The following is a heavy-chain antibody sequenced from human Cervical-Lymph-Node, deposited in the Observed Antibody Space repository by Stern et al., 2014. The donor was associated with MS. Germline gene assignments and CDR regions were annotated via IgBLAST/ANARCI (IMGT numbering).Heavy chain of an antibody. J-gene: IGHJ6*02. CDR3: ARSAGYYSAMDV. CDR1: GGTFSKSA. D-gene: IGHD3-3*01. Sequence: MQLVESGAEVKKPGSSVKVSCKTSGGTFSKSAFSWIRQAPGQGLGWMGGIIPMFGTSTYAQRFQGRVTITAHESTTTAYMELSSLRSEDTAVYFCARSAGYYSAMDVWGQGTTVTVSS. V-gene: IGHV1-69*01. CDR2: IIPMFGTS.